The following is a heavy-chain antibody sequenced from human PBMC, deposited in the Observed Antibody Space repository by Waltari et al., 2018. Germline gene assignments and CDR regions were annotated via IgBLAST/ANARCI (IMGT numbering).Heavy chain of an antibody. CDR2: INHSGST. CDR3: ARRITIFGVVIEKFDP. CDR1: GGSFSGYY. V-gene: IGHV4-34*01. D-gene: IGHD3-3*01. J-gene: IGHJ5*02. Sequence: QVQLQQWGAGLLKPSETLSLTCAVYGGSFSGYYWSGIRQPPGKGLEWIGEINHSGSTNYNPSLKSRVTISVDTSKNQFSLKLSSVTAADTAVYYCARRITIFGVVIEKFDPWGQGTLVTVSS.